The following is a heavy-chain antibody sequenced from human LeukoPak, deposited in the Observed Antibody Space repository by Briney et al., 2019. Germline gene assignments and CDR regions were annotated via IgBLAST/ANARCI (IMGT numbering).Heavy chain of an antibody. CDR3: ARFAVAGNTRGSGSLNAFDI. Sequence: SETLSLTCTVSGGSISSSSYYWGWIRQPPGKGLEWIGSIYYSGSTYYNPSLKSRVTISVDTSKNQFSLKLSSVTAADTAVYYCARFAVAGNTRGSGSLNAFDIWGQGTMVTVSS. V-gene: IGHV4-39*07. D-gene: IGHD6-19*01. J-gene: IGHJ3*02. CDR1: GGSISSSSYY. CDR2: IYYSGST.